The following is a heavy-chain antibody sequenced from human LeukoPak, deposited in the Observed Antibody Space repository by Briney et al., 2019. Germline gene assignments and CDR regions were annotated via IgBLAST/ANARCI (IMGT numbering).Heavy chain of an antibody. CDR3: AVTRSWWFDY. J-gene: IGHJ4*02. V-gene: IGHV4-31*03. CDR1: GGSISSDGYY. D-gene: IGHD6-13*01. Sequence: SETLSLTCSAYGGSISSDGYYWRWIRQHPGKGLEWIGYIYYSGSTYYNPSLKSRVTISVDTSKNQFSLKLSSVTAADTAVYYCAVTRSWWFDYWGQGTLVTVSS. CDR2: IYYSGST.